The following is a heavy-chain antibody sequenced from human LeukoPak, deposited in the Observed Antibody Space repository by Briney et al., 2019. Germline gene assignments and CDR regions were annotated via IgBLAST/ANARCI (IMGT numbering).Heavy chain of an antibody. V-gene: IGHV3-48*03. CDR3: ARDGTPVYSSGWVYMDV. D-gene: IGHD6-25*01. CDR2: ISASGTLT. J-gene: IGHJ6*04. Sequence: GGSLRLSCAASGFSFSSYEMNWVRQAPGKGLEWISYISASGTLTHYADSVGGRFTISRDNAKNSLYLQMHSLRGEDTAVYYCARDGTPVYSSGWVYMDVWGKGTTVTISS. CDR1: GFSFSSYE.